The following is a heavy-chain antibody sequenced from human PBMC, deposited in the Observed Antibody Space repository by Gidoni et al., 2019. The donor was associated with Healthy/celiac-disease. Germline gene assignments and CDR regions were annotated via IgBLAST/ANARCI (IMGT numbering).Heavy chain of an antibody. CDR3: ARDQSCSSTSCYYYYYYGMDV. Sequence: KASGYTFTSYGISWVRQAPGQGLEWMGWISAYNGNTNYAQKLQGRVTMTTDTSTSTAYMELRSLRSDDTAVYYCARDQSCSSTSCYYYYYYGMDVWGQGTTVTVSS. CDR2: ISAYNGNT. CDR1: GYTFTSYG. V-gene: IGHV1-18*04. D-gene: IGHD2-2*01. J-gene: IGHJ6*02.